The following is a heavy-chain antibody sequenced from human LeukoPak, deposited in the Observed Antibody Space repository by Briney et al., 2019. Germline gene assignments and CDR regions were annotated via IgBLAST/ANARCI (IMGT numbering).Heavy chain of an antibody. CDR3: ARLQDYYDSSGYSDAFDI. J-gene: IGHJ3*02. CDR2: ISGSGGST. CDR1: GFTFSSYG. V-gene: IGHV3-23*01. D-gene: IGHD3-22*01. Sequence: PGGTLRLSCAASGFTFSSYGMSWVRQAPGKGLEWVSAISGSGGSTYYADSVKGRSTISRDNAKNSLYLQMNSLRAEDTAVYYCARLQDYYDSSGYSDAFDIWGQGTMVTVSS.